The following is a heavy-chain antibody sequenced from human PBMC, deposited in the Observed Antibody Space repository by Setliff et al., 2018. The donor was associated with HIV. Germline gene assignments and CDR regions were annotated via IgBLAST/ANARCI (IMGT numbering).Heavy chain of an antibody. D-gene: IGHD3-3*01. CDR2: IHISGTA. V-gene: IGHV4-61*09. Sequence: SLTCTVSGGSISSGSDYWSWIRQPAGKGLEWIGQIHISGTANYNPSLKSRVTISIDTSKHQFSLKLTSVTAADTAVYYCARDVMEWFGNYFDNWGQGALVTVSS. CDR1: GGSISSGSDY. J-gene: IGHJ4*02. CDR3: ARDVMEWFGNYFDN.